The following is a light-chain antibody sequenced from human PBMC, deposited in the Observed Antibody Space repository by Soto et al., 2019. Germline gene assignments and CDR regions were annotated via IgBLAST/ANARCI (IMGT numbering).Light chain of an antibody. CDR3: QQYNSC. CDR2: DAS. CDR1: QSILSW. V-gene: IGKV1-5*01. J-gene: IGKJ4*01. Sequence: QMTQSPSTLSASVGDRVTITCPASQSILSWLAWYQQKLGKATKLLIYDASSLKSGVPSRFSGRGSGTEFSLPISSLQLGDFATYYWQQYNSCFGGGTKVYLK.